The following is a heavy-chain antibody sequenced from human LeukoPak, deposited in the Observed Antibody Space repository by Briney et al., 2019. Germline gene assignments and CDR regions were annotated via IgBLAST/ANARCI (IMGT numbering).Heavy chain of an antibody. D-gene: IGHD6-6*01. CDR2: ISYDGSNK. J-gene: IGHJ4*02. Sequence: GGSLRLSCAASGFTFSSYAMHWVRQAPGKGLEWVAIISYDGSNKYYADSVKGRFTISRDNSKNTLYLQMNSLRAEDTAVYYCAKLSVSGRGTIAARRGGYFDYWGQGTPVTVSS. CDR1: GFTFSSYA. CDR3: AKLSVSGRGTIAARRGGYFDY. V-gene: IGHV3-30*04.